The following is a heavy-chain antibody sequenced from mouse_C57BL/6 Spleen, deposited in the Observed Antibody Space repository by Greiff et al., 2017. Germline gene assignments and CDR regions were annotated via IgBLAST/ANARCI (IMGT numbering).Heavy chain of an antibody. V-gene: IGHV1-64*01. D-gene: IGHD2-4*01. Sequence: QVQLQQPGAELVKPGASVKLSCKASGYTFTSYWMRWVKQRPGQGLEWIGMIHPNSGSTNYNEKFKSKATLTVDKSSSTAYMQLSSLTSEDSAVYYCAREDYDYDGGNAMDYWGQGTSVTVSS. CDR3: AREDYDYDGGNAMDY. CDR2: IHPNSGST. CDR1: GYTFTSYW. J-gene: IGHJ4*01.